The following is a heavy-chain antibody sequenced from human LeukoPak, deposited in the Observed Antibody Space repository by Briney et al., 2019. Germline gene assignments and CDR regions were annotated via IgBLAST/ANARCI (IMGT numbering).Heavy chain of an antibody. Sequence: SETLSLTCTVSGGSISSYYWSWIRQPPGKGLEWIGYIYYSGSTNYNPSLKSRVTISVDTSKNQFSLKLSSVTAADTAVYYCARRVYSSSSGSDYFDYWGQGTLVTVSS. J-gene: IGHJ4*02. CDR2: IYYSGST. CDR3: ARRVYSSSSGSDYFDY. V-gene: IGHV4-59*08. CDR1: GGSISSYY. D-gene: IGHD6-6*01.